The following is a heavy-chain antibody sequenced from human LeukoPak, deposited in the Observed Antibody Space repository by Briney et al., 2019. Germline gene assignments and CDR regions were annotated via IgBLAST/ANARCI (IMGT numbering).Heavy chain of an antibody. CDR2: IIPIFGTA. Sequence: SVKVSCKASGGTFSSYAISWVRQAPGQGLECMGGIIPIFGTANYAQKFQGRVTITADESTSTAYMELSSLRSEDTAVYYCARGEPYYYYMDVWGKGTTVTVSS. D-gene: IGHD1-26*01. CDR1: GGTFSSYA. V-gene: IGHV1-69*01. CDR3: ARGEPYYYYMDV. J-gene: IGHJ6*03.